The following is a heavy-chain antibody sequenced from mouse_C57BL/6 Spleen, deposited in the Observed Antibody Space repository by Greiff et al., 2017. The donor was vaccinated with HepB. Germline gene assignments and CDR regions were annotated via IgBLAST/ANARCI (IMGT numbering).Heavy chain of an antibody. D-gene: IGHD1-1*02. CDR3: ARWWDGDYFDY. V-gene: IGHV1-59*01. Sequence: QVQLQQPGAELVRPGTSVKLSCKASGYTFTSYWMHWVKQRPGQGLEWIGVIDPSDSYTNYNQKFTGKATLTVDTSSSTASMQLSSLTSEDSAVYYCARWWDGDYFDYWGQGTTLTVSS. J-gene: IGHJ2*01. CDR2: IDPSDSYT. CDR1: GYTFTSYW.